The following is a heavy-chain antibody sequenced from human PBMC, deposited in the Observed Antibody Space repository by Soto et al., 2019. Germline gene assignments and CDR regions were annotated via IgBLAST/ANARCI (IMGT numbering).Heavy chain of an antibody. CDR2: IYWNGDL. CDR3: AHRRVAARPDAFGI. J-gene: IGHJ3*02. Sequence: QITLKESGPTLLQPTEPLTLTCTFSGFTLTTNGVGVGWIRQPPGKALEWLALIYWNGDLRYSPSLNNRLTITKDTSKNQVVLTMTDMDPVDTATYYCAHRRVAARPDAFGIWGQGAMVSVSS. D-gene: IGHD6-6*01. V-gene: IGHV2-5*01. CDR1: GFTLTTNGVG.